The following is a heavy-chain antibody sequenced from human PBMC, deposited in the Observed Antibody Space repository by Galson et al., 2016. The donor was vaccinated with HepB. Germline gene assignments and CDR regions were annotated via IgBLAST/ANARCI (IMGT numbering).Heavy chain of an antibody. CDR3: VGWYSGTYSANY. V-gene: IGHV3-48*04. D-gene: IGHD1-26*01. CDR2: ISSSSNTI. CDR1: GFTFSSYS. J-gene: IGHJ4*02. Sequence: SLRLSCAASGFTFSSYSMNWVRQAPGKGLEWVSYISSSSNTIYYADSVKGRFTISRDNAKNSLYLQMSSLRAEDTAVYFCVGWYSGTYSANYWGQGTLVTVSS.